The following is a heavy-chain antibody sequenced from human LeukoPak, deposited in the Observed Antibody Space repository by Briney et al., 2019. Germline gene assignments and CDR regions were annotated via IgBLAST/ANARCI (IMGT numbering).Heavy chain of an antibody. CDR2: IYHTGST. Sequence: SQTLSLTCAVSGGSISSGGYSWGWIRQPPGEGLEWIGYIYHTGSTYYNPSLKGRVTISVDRSKNQFSLNLNFVTAADTALYYCARGDGSGSGRWFDPWGQGTLITVSS. J-gene: IGHJ5*02. CDR1: GGSISSGGYS. D-gene: IGHD3-10*01. V-gene: IGHV4-30-2*01. CDR3: ARGDGSGSGRWFDP.